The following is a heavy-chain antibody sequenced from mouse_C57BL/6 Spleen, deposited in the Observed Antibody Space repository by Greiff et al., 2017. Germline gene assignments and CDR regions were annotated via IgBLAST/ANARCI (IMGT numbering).Heavy chain of an antibody. D-gene: IGHD1-1*01. Sequence: EVKLQESGPGLVKPSQTVFLTCTVTGISITTGNYRWSWIRQFPGNKLEWIGYIYYSGTITYNPSLTNRTPITRDTPKNQFFLEMNSLTAEDTATYYCARGCYYYGSSYGYFDVWGTGTTVTVSS. CDR3: ARGCYYYGSSYGYFDV. J-gene: IGHJ1*03. CDR2: IYYSGTI. V-gene: IGHV3-5*01. CDR1: GISITTGNYR.